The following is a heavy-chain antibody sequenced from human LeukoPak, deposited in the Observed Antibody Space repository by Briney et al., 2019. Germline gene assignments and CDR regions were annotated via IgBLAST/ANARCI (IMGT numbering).Heavy chain of an antibody. CDR2: INPSGGST. CDR3: ARDLVVVVPAAMPVGWFDP. J-gene: IGHJ5*02. D-gene: IGHD2-2*01. CDR1: GYTFTGYY. V-gene: IGHV1-46*01. Sequence: ASVKVSCKASGYTFTGYYMHWVRQAPGQGLEWMGIINPSGGSTSYAQKFQGRVTMTRDTSTSTVYMELSSLRSEDTAVYYCARDLVVVVPAAMPVGWFDPWGQGTLVTVSS.